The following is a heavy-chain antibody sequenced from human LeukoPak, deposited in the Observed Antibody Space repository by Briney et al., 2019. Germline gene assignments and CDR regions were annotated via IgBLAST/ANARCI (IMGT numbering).Heavy chain of an antibody. J-gene: IGHJ4*02. CDR3: ARDLNGAIDY. V-gene: IGHV4-59*11. CDR1: GGSISSHY. CDR2: IYYSGST. Sequence: SETLSLTCTVSGGSISSHYWSWIRQPPGKGLEWIGYIYYSGSTNYNPSLKSRVTISVDTSKNQFSLKLSSVTAADTAVYYCARDLNGAIDYWGQGTLVTVSS. D-gene: IGHD2-2*02.